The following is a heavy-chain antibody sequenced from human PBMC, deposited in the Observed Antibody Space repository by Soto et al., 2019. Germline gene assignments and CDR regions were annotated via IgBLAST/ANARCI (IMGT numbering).Heavy chain of an antibody. CDR2: ISYDGINK. CDR3: ARSPQPTRGIHWYFAL. J-gene: IGHJ2*01. V-gene: IGHV3-30*03. D-gene: IGHD2-2*01. Sequence: QVQLVESGGGVVQPGRSLGLSCAASGFTFNTYGMHWVRQAPGKGLEWVAAISYDGINKYYADSVKGRFTISRDNSKNTLDVQMNSLRAEDTAVYYCARSPQPTRGIHWYFALWGRGILVTVSS. CDR1: GFTFNTYG.